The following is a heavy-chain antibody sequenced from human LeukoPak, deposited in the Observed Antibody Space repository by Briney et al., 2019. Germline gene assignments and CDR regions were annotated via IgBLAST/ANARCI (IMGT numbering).Heavy chain of an antibody. J-gene: IGHJ4*02. D-gene: IGHD1/OR15-1a*01. CDR1: GGSLSGYY. CDR3: AGGRRGYNWNTPGTALDY. Sequence: PSEALSLTCAVHGGSLSGYYWSWIRPPPGKGPGWIGVIKHNGGTNHNPLLQSRVTQSVATSKNRFSLKLSSVTAADTAVYDCAGGRRGYNWNTPGTALDYWGQGTLVTVSS. CDR2: IKHNGGT. V-gene: IGHV4-34*01.